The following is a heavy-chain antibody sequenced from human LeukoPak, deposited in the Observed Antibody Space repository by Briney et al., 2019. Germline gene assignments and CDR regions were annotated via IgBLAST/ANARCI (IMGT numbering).Heavy chain of an antibody. CDR3: ARHHNPRHTYYYDSSGYPYFDY. J-gene: IGHJ4*02. V-gene: IGHV4-59*08. CDR1: GGSISSYY. Sequence: SETLSLTCTVSGGSISSYYWSWIRQPPGKGLEWIGYIYYSGSTTYNPSLKSRVTISVDTSKNQFSLKLSSVTAADTAVYYCARHHNPRHTYYYDSSGYPYFDYWGQGTLVTVSS. D-gene: IGHD3-22*01. CDR2: IYYSGST.